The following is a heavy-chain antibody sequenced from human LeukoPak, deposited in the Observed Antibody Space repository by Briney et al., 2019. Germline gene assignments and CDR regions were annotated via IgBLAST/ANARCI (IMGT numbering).Heavy chain of an antibody. CDR2: IKQDGSEK. J-gene: IGHJ4*02. V-gene: IGHV3-7*01. CDR1: GFTFSSYS. D-gene: IGHD3-22*01. CDR3: ARGMANKYYYDSSGYYYLDY. Sequence: GGSLRLSCAASGFTFSSYSMSWVRQAPGKGLEWVANIKQDGSEKYYVDSVKGRFTISRDNAKNSLYLQMNSLRAEDTAVYYCARGMANKYYYDSSGYYYLDYWGQGTLVTVSS.